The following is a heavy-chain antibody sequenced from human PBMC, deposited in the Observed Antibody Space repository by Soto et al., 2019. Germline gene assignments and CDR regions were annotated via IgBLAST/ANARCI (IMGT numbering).Heavy chain of an antibody. V-gene: IGHV4-59*01. CDR2: IYYSGST. J-gene: IGHJ4*02. CDR3: ARGYSSSWHYFDY. CDR1: GGSISSYY. Sequence: SSETLSLTCTVSGGSISSYYWSWIRRPPGKGLEWIGYIYYSGSTNYNPSLKSRVTISVDTSKNQFSLKLSSVTAADTAVYYCARGYSSSWHYFDYWGQGTLVTVSS. D-gene: IGHD6-13*01.